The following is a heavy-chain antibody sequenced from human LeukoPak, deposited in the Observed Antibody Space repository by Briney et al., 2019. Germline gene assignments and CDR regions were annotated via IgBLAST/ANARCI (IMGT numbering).Heavy chain of an antibody. CDR1: GGTFSSYA. V-gene: IGHV1-2*02. CDR2: INPNSGGT. Sequence: ASVKVSCKASGGTFSSYAISWVRQAPGQGLEWMGWINPNSGGTNYAQKFQGRVTMTRDTSISTAYMELSRLRSDDTAVYYCARRKIAVAVFDYWGQGTLVTVSS. D-gene: IGHD6-19*01. J-gene: IGHJ4*02. CDR3: ARRKIAVAVFDY.